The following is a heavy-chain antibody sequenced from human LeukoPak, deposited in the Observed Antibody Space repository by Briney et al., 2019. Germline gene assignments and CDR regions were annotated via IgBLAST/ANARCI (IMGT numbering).Heavy chain of an antibody. CDR3: AKDSDYGGNSDFDY. CDR1: GFIFSSYD. Sequence: GGSLRLSCAASGFIFSSYDMHWVRQAPGKGLEWVAVISYDGSKKYYADSVKGRITISRDNSKNTLYLQMNSLRAEDTAVYYCAKDSDYGGNSDFDYWGQGTLVTVSS. J-gene: IGHJ4*02. V-gene: IGHV3-30*18. CDR2: ISYDGSKK. D-gene: IGHD4-23*01.